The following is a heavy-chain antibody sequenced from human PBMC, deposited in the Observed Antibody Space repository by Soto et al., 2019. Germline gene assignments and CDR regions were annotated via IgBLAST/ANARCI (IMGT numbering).Heavy chain of an antibody. J-gene: IGHJ4*02. CDR2: IAPHSGRT. CDR1: GYAFTSYG. Sequence: QVQLVQSGPEVKKPGASVRVSCMTSGYAFTSYGVNWVRQVPGQGLEWMGWIAPHSGRTTYLPKFQGRVTITADPSTNTAYMELTSLSSDDTGIYFSARAATGSYHSAYWGQGTVVTVSA. CDR3: ARAATGSYHSAY. D-gene: IGHD3-10*01. V-gene: IGHV1-18*04.